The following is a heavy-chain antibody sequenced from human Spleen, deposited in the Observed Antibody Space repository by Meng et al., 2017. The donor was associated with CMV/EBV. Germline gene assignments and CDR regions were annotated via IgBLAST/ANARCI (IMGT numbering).Heavy chain of an antibody. CDR2: ISSGGTSI. Sequence: GSLRLSCAASGFTFGDYFMTWIRQAPGKGLEWISYISSGGTSIFYADSVKGRFTISRDNAKNSLFLQMNSLRGDDTAVYYCARLGSLHYNAFDVWGQGTMVTVSS. J-gene: IGHJ3*01. CDR1: GFTFGDYF. CDR3: ARLGSLHYNAFDV. V-gene: IGHV3-11*01. D-gene: IGHD3-10*01.